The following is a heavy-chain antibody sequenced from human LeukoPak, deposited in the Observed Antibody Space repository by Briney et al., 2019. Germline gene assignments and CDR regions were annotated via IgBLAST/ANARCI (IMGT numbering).Heavy chain of an antibody. V-gene: IGHV4-39*01. D-gene: IGHD5-24*01. CDR3: ARHPRDGYNPRYFDY. Sequence: PSETLSLTCTASGGSISSSSYYWGWIRQPPGKGLEWIGSIYYSGSTYYNPSLKSRVTISVDTSKNQFSLKLSSVTAADTAVYYCARHPRDGYNPRYFDYWGQGTLVTVSS. CDR2: IYYSGST. CDR1: GGSISSSSYY. J-gene: IGHJ4*02.